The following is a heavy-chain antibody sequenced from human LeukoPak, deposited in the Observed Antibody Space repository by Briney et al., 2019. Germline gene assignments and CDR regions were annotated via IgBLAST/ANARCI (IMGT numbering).Heavy chain of an antibody. CDR2: TSYDEDSNK. CDR3: ARDISMVRGKMDV. CDR1: GFTLSSYA. V-gene: IGHV3-30-3*01. Sequence: GGSLRLSCAASGFTLSSYAMHWVRQAPGKGLEWAAVTSYDEDSNKYYVDSVKGRFTISRDNSKNTLYLQMNSLRVEDTAVYYCARDISMVRGKMDVWGQGTTVTVSS. J-gene: IGHJ6*02. D-gene: IGHD3-10*01.